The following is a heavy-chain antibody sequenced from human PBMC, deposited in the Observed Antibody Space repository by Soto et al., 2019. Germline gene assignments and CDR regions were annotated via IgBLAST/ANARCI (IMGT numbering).Heavy chain of an antibody. CDR1: GFTFDDNA. J-gene: IGHJ4*02. CDR2: INWKSDI. Sequence: PGGSLRLSCAVSGFTFDDNAMHWVRQAPEKGLEWVSGINWKSDIGYADSVKGRFTISRDNAENSLYLQMNSLIAEDTALYYCAISQDRGGRTTFIYWGQGTQVTVSS. CDR3: AISQDRGGRTTFIY. D-gene: IGHD3-16*01. V-gene: IGHV3-9*01.